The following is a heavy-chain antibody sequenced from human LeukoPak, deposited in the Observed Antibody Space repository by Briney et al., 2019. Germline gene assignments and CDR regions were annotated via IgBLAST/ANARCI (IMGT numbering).Heavy chain of an antibody. D-gene: IGHD6-13*01. CDR1: GGSISSSSYY. CDR2: IYYGGST. Sequence: SETLSLTCTVSGGSISSSSYYWGWIRQPPGKGLEWIGSIYYGGSTYYNPSLKSRVTMSLDTSKNQFSLKLSSVTAADTAVYYCARDTLRGSSSDYWGQGTLVTVSS. CDR3: ARDTLRGSSSDY. J-gene: IGHJ4*02. V-gene: IGHV4-39*07.